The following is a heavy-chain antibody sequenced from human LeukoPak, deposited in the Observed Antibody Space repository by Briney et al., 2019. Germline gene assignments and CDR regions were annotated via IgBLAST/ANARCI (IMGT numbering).Heavy chain of an antibody. CDR2: INAVSSYI. CDR3: ARLRRNTDSSGFFYYYDY. J-gene: IGHJ4*02. Sequence: GGSLRLSCAASGFSFSSYSFNWVRQAPGKGLEWVSSINAVSSYIYYADSLKGRFTISRDNAKNSVYLQMDSLRAEDSAVYYCARLRRNTDSSGFFYYYDYWGQGTLVTVSS. V-gene: IGHV3-21*06. D-gene: IGHD3-22*01. CDR1: GFSFSSYS.